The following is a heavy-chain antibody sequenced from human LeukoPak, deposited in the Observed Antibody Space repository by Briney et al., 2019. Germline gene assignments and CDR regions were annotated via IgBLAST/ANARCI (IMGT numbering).Heavy chain of an antibody. J-gene: IGHJ4*02. CDR2: INADNGNT. D-gene: IGHD6-19*01. CDR1: GYTFTTYG. V-gene: IGHV1-18*01. CDR3: ARGGSGWNDFDY. Sequence: ASVKVSCKASGYTFTTYGSSWVRQAPGQGLEWMGWINADNGNTNYAQKVQDRVTLTTDTSTSTAYMELRSLTSDDTAVYYCARGGSGWNDFDYWGQGTRVTVSS.